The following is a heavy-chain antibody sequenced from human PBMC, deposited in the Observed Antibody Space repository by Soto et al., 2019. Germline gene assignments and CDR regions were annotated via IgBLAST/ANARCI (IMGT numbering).Heavy chain of an antibody. V-gene: IGHV4-4*02. J-gene: IGHJ6*02. CDR2: IYHSGST. Sequence: SDTLFLTCALCGGSISSSNWWSWVCQPPGKGLEWIGEIYHSGSTNYNPSLKSRVTISVDKSKNQFSLKLSSVTAADTAVYYCARSQGYSSSWYVSYYYYYGMDVWGQGTTVT. D-gene: IGHD6-13*01. CDR1: GGSISSSNW. CDR3: ARSQGYSSSWYVSYYYYYGMDV.